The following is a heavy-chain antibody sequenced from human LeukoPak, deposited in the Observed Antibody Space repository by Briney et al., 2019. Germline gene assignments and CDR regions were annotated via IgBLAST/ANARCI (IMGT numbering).Heavy chain of an antibody. D-gene: IGHD3-10*01. CDR2: ISSSSSYI. CDR1: GFTFSSYS. J-gene: IGHJ5*02. Sequence: GGSLRLSCAASGFTFSSYSMNWVRQAPGKGLEWVSSISSSSSYIYYADSVKGRFTISRDNAKNSLYLQMNSLRAEDTAVYYCARTYGSGSYYPDWFDPWGQGTLVTVSS. V-gene: IGHV3-21*01. CDR3: ARTYGSGSYYPDWFDP.